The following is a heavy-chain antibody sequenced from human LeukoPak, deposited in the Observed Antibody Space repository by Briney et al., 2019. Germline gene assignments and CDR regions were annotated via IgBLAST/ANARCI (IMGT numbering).Heavy chain of an antibody. J-gene: IGHJ4*02. D-gene: IGHD6-13*01. Sequence: PGGSLRLSCAASGFTVSSNYMSWVRQAPGKGLEWVSVIYSGGSTYYADSVKGRITISRDNSKNTLYLQMNSLRAEDTAVYYCARVSAAGTFFDYWGQGTLVTVSS. CDR3: ARVSAAGTFFDY. CDR1: GFTVSSNY. V-gene: IGHV3-53*01. CDR2: IYSGGST.